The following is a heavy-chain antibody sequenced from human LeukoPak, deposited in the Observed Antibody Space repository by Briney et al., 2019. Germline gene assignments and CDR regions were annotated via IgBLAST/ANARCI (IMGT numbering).Heavy chain of an antibody. CDR1: GFTASSNF. D-gene: IGHD2-15*01. J-gene: IGHJ4*02. CDR3: ATTRVGYCSGGSCGPSDY. CDR2: IYSGGST. V-gene: IGHV3-53*05. Sequence: PGGSLRLSCAASGFTASSNFMAWVRQAPGKGLEWVSVIYSGGSTHYADSVKGRFTISRDNSKNTLYLQMNSLRAEDTAVYYCATTRVGYCSGGSCGPSDYWGQGTLVTVSS.